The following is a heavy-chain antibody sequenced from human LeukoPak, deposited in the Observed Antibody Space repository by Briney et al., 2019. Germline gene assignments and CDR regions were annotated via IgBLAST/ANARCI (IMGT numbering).Heavy chain of an antibody. V-gene: IGHV1-2*02. CDR2: INPNSGGT. CDR3: ARASPVVYDAFDI. CDR1: GYTFTGYY. Sequence: GASVKVSCKASGYTFTGYYMHWVRQAPGQGLEWRGWINPNSGGTNYAQKFQGRVTMTRDTSISTAYMELSRLRSDDTAVYYCARASPVVYDAFDIWGQGTMVTVSS. J-gene: IGHJ3*02. D-gene: IGHD3-22*01.